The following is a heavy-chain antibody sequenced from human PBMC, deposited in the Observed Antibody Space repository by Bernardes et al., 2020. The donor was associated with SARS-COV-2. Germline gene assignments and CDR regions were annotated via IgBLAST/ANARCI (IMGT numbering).Heavy chain of an antibody. Sequence: SETLSLTRAVYGGSLSGSYWNWIRQAPGPGLEWIGELNYSGSTNYNPSLKSRVTISVDTSKNQFSLKLNSVTAADTAVYYCARAVWGIWYFDLWGRGTLVTVSS. CDR3: ARAVWGIWYFDL. CDR1: GGSLSGSY. V-gene: IGHV4-34*01. CDR2: LNYSGST. D-gene: IGHD3-16*01. J-gene: IGHJ2*01.